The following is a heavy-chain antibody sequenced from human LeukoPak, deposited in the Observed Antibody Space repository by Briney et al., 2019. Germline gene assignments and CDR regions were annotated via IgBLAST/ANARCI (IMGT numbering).Heavy chain of an antibody. CDR3: ARSTYTSTSSAY. J-gene: IGHJ4*02. Sequence: GGSLRLSCAASGFTFSNYWIHWVRQAPGEGLVWVSRINSDGSRTSYADSVKGRFTTSRDNAKNTVYLQMNSLRAEDTAVYYCARSTYTSTSSAYWGQGTLVTVSS. D-gene: IGHD6-6*01. V-gene: IGHV3-74*01. CDR1: GFTFSNYW. CDR2: INSDGSRT.